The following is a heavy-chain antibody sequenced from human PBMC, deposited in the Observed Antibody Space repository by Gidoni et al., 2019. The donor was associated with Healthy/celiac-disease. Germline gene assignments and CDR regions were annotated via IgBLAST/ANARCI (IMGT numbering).Heavy chain of an antibody. CDR3: ARHSSWVVVVMGQWGLYGMDV. Sequence: GKGLEWIGSIYYSGSTYYNPSLKSRVTISVDTSKNQFSLKLSSVTAADTAVYYCARHSSWVVVVMGQWGLYGMDVWGQGTTVTVSS. J-gene: IGHJ6*02. V-gene: IGHV4-39*01. CDR2: IYYSGST. D-gene: IGHD3-22*01.